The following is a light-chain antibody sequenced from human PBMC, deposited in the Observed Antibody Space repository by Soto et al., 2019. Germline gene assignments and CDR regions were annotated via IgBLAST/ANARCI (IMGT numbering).Light chain of an antibody. V-gene: IGLV1-44*01. Sequence: QSALTQPPSASGTPGQRVTISCSGSSSNIGSNTVNWYQQLPGTAPKVLIYSNNQRPSGVPDRFSGSKSGTSASLAISGLQSDDEADYYCAAWDDSLNGVVFGGGTQLTVL. CDR1: SSNIGSNT. J-gene: IGLJ7*01. CDR3: AAWDDSLNGVV. CDR2: SNN.